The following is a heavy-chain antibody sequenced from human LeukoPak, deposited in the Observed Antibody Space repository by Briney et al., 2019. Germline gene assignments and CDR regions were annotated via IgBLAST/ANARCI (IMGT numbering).Heavy chain of an antibody. V-gene: IGHV1-2*02. Sequence: ASVKVSCKASGYTFTSYYMHWVRQAPGQGLEWMGWINPNSGGTNYAQKFQGRVTMTRDTSISTAYMELSRLRSDDTAVYYCGTTVRYSYGFDCWGQGTLVTVSS. J-gene: IGHJ4*02. D-gene: IGHD5-18*01. CDR1: GYTFTSYY. CDR3: GTTVRYSYGFDC. CDR2: INPNSGGT.